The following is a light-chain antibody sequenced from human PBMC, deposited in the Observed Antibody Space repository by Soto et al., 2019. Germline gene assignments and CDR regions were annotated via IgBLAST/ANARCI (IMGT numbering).Light chain of an antibody. CDR3: QQYNNWPPWT. J-gene: IGKJ1*01. CDR1: QSVSSN. Sequence: EIVMTQSPATLSVSPGERATLSCRASQSVSSNLAWYQQKPGQAPRLLIYGASTRATGIPARFSGSGSGTEFTLTISSLHSEDFAVYYCQQYNNWPPWTFGQRDQGGNQT. CDR2: GAS. V-gene: IGKV3-15*01.